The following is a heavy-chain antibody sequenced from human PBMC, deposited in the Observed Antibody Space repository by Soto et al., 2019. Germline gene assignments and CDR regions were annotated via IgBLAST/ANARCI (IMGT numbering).Heavy chain of an antibody. CDR2: ISSSGSTI. CDR3: ARVGIAAAGSEFDP. Sequence: GGSLRLSCAASGFTFSSYSMNWVRQAPGKGLEWVSYISSSGSTIYYADSVKGRFTISRDNAKNSLYLQMNSLRAEDTAVYYCARVGIAAAGSEFDPWGQGTLVTVSS. D-gene: IGHD6-13*01. V-gene: IGHV3-48*04. J-gene: IGHJ5*02. CDR1: GFTFSSYS.